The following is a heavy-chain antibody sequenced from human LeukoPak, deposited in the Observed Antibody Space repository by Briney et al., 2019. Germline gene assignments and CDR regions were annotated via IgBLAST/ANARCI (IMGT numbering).Heavy chain of an antibody. CDR3: AKDTAPHYYDSSGYTYFDY. CDR2: ISWNSGSI. J-gene: IGHJ4*02. D-gene: IGHD3-22*01. Sequence: PGRSLRLSCAASGFTFDDYAMHWVRQAPGKGLEWVSGISWNSGSIGCADSVKGRFTISRDNAKNSLYLQMNSLRAEDTALYYCAKDTAPHYYDSSGYTYFDYWGQGTLVTVSS. CDR1: GFTFDDYA. V-gene: IGHV3-9*01.